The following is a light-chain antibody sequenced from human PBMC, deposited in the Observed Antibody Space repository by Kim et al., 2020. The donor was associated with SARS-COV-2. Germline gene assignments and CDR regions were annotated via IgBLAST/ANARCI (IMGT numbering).Light chain of an antibody. J-gene: IGLJ3*02. CDR2: RNN. CDR1: SKDVGNEG. CDR3: SAWDSSLSAWV. V-gene: IGLV10-54*01. Sequence: QTANLTCTGASKDVGNEGARGLQQHQGNPPKRRSSRNNNRPTGSSERFSASRSGDTASLTITGLQPEDEADYYCSAWDSSLSAWVFGGGTQLTVL.